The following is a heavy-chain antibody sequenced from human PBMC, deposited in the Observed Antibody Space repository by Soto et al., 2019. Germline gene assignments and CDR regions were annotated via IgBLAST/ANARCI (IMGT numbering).Heavy chain of an antibody. D-gene: IGHD3-22*01. CDR2: VSVDGSLE. CDR1: GFTFSTYA. Sequence: QVQLVEAGGGVVQPGGSLRLSCVASGFTFSTYAIHWVRQAPGKGLEWVALVSVDGSLEYYADSVKGRSTVSRDNSKSTLYFLSNSLRPEDSAFYYCARRGAGSGYYFDHWGQGTLVTVSS. J-gene: IGHJ4*02. CDR3: ARRGAGSGYYFDH. V-gene: IGHV3-30-3*01.